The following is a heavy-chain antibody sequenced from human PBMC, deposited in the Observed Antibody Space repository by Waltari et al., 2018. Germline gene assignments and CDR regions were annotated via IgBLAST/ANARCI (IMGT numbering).Heavy chain of an antibody. CDR1: GGSIISYY. CDR2: IYPGATP. D-gene: IGHD3-10*01. J-gene: IGHJ6*03. CDR3: ARIYGSGTFIYMDV. Sequence: QVQLQESGPGLVKPSATLSLTCTVSGGSIISYYWRWCRQPAGKGLEWIGRIYPGATPYYNPSLQTRIMMSVDTSQNQFSLKLSSVTAADTAVYYCARIYGSGTFIYMDVWGKGTTVTVSS. V-gene: IGHV4-4*07.